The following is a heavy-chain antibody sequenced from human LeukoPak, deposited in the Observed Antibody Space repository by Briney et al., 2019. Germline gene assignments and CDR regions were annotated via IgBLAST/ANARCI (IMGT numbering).Heavy chain of an antibody. CDR1: GGSISTYY. J-gene: IGHJ5*02. D-gene: IGHD2-15*01. CDR2: IYYSGGS. Sequence: SETLSLTCTVSGGSISTYYWNWIRQPPGKGLEWIGFIYYSGGSSYNPSLKSRVTISVDTSKNQFSLKLSSVTAADTAVYYCARDLINCSGGSCYEWFDPWGQGTLVTVSS. V-gene: IGHV4-59*01. CDR3: ARDLINCSGGSCYEWFDP.